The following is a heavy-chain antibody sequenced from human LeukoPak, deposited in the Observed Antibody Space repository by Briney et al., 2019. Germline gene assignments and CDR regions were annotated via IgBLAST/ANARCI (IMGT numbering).Heavy chain of an antibody. CDR2: IYTSGST. CDR3: ARVAGVIGYYYMDV. J-gene: IGHJ6*03. CDR1: GGSISSYY. Sequence: ETLSLTCTVSGGSISSYYWSWIRQPAGKGLEWIGRIYTSGSTNYNPSLKSRVTMSVDTSKNQFSLKLSSVTAADTAVYYCARVAGVIGYYYMDVWGKGTTVTVSS. V-gene: IGHV4-4*07. D-gene: IGHD4-23*01.